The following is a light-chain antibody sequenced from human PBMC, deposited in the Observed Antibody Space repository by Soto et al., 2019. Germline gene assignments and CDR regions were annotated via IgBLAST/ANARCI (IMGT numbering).Light chain of an antibody. V-gene: IGLV2-23*01. CDR1: TSDVGSSNL. J-gene: IGLJ1*01. Sequence: QSALTQPASVSGSPGQSITISCTGTTSDVGSSNLVSWYQQHPGRAPKLIIFEGGRWPSGVSGRFSASKSGNTASLTISGLQAADEADYYCCAFARSFTFYVFGPGTKLTVL. CDR2: EGG. CDR3: CAFARSFTFYV.